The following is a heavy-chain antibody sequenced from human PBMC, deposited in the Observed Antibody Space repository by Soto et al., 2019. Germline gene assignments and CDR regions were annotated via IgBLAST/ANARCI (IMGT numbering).Heavy chain of an antibody. CDR3: TRDLNGGNPFDY. Sequence: QVQLVQSGAEVKKPGASVRVSCKASGYTLTNYAIHCVRQAVGQRLEWLAWIDPGSGNPTYSQKFQGRITLSRDNSASTFYMDLSSLTSEDTAVYFCTRDLNGGNPFDYWGKGTLVTVSS. J-gene: IGHJ4*02. V-gene: IGHV1-3*01. D-gene: IGHD2-8*01. CDR2: IDPGSGNP. CDR1: GYTLTNYA.